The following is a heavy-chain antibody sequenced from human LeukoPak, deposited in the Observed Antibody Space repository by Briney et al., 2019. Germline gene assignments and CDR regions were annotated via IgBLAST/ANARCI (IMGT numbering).Heavy chain of an antibody. CDR1: GFTFSNYA. CDR3: AKARGSYRYVNDY. J-gene: IGHJ4*02. CDR2: SSGSDGSA. V-gene: IGHV3-23*01. D-gene: IGHD3-16*02. Sequence: TGGSLRLSCAASGFTFSNYAMSWVRQAPGKGLDWVSSSSGSDGSAYYADSVKGRFTISRDKSKNTLYLQMNSLRDEDTALYYCAKARGSYRYVNDYWGQGTLVTVSS.